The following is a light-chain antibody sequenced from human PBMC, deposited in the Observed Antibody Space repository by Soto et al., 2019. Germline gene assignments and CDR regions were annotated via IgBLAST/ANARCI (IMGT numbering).Light chain of an antibody. Sequence: IVLTQSPGIMYLYQGERATLSCRASQTVRNNYLAWYQQKPDQAPRLLIYGASIRAAGIPDRISGSGSETDFTLTISRLEPEDFAVYYCQQYGSSPSFGQGTRLEIK. J-gene: IGKJ5*01. V-gene: IGKV3-20*01. CDR3: QQYGSSPS. CDR2: GAS. CDR1: QTVRNNY.